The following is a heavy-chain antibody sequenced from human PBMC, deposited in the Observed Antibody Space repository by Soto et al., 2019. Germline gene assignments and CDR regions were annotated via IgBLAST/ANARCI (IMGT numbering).Heavy chain of an antibody. D-gene: IGHD3-16*01. V-gene: IGHV3-48*02. CDR1: GFTFSSYS. CDR2: ISSSSSTI. CDR3: ARITDDLGYYYYGMDV. J-gene: IGHJ6*02. Sequence: EVQLVESGGGLVQPGGSLRLSCAASGFTFSSYSMNWVRQAPGKGLEWVSYISSSSSTIYYADSVKGRFTISRDNAKNSLYLQMNSLRDEDTAVYYCARITDDLGYYYYGMDVWGQGTTVTVSS.